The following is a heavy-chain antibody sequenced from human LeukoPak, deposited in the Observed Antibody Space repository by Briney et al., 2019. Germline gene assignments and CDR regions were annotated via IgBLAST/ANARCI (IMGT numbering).Heavy chain of an antibody. CDR2: IKQDGSEK. D-gene: IGHD6-6*01. V-gene: IGHV3-7*03. J-gene: IGHJ4*02. CDR1: GFTSSSYS. Sequence: GGSLRLSCAASGFTSSSYSMNWVRQAPGKGLEWVANIKQDGSEKYYVDSVKGRFTISRDNAKNSLYLQMNSLRAEDTAVYYCARDDRPSGHDFDYWGQGTLVTVSS. CDR3: ARDDRPSGHDFDY.